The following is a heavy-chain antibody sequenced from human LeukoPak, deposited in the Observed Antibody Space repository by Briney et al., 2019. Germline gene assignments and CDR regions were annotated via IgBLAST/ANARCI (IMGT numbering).Heavy chain of an antibody. V-gene: IGHV3-30*18. Sequence: PGGSLRLSCAASGFTFSSYGMHWVRQAPGKGLEWVAVISYDGSNKYYADSVKGRFTISRDNSKNTLYLQMNSLRAEGTAVYYCAKDHYDSSGYYYSDYWGQGTLVTVSS. J-gene: IGHJ4*02. D-gene: IGHD3-22*01. CDR2: ISYDGSNK. CDR3: AKDHYDSSGYYYSDY. CDR1: GFTFSSYG.